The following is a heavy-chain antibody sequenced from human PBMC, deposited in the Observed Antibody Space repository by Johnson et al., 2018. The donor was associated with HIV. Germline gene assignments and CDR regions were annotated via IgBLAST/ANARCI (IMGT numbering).Heavy chain of an antibody. Sequence: QMQLVEFGGGEVQPGRSLRLSCAASGFTFSGYGMHWVRQAPGKGLEWVAVISYDGSNKYYAESVRGRFTISRDNSKNTLYLQMNSLTTEDTAVYYCANPGDYGGNNGFDIWGQGTMVTVSS. CDR2: ISYDGSNK. V-gene: IGHV3-30*18. J-gene: IGHJ3*02. D-gene: IGHD4-23*01. CDR1: GFTFSGYG. CDR3: ANPGDYGGNNGFDI.